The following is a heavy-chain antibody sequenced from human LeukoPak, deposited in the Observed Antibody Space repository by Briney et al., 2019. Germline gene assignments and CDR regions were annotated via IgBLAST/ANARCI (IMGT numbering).Heavy chain of an antibody. D-gene: IGHD2-2*01. CDR2: ISNDGSSK. CDR1: GFTFNAYG. J-gene: IGHJ4*02. CDR3: AKAVYCTSTSCHFSGYAQRPLDS. Sequence: PGGSLRLSCVASGFTFNAYGIHWVRQAPGKGLEWVAGISNDGSSKDYADSVKGRFTISRDNSKNTMYLQMNSLRAEDTAVYYCAKAVYCTSTSCHFSGYAQRPLDSWGQGTLVTVSS. V-gene: IGHV3-30*18.